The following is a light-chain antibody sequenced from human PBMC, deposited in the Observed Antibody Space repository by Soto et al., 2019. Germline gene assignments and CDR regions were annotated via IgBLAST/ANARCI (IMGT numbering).Light chain of an antibody. Sequence: DIQMTQSPSTLSASVGDRVTITCRASQSISMFLAWYQQKPGKAPKLLIYDASNSESGVPSRFSGSGSGTEFSLTISNLQPDDFATYYCQHYKSYPWTVGQGTKVDIK. J-gene: IGKJ1*01. CDR2: DAS. CDR3: QHYKSYPWT. V-gene: IGKV1-5*01. CDR1: QSISMF.